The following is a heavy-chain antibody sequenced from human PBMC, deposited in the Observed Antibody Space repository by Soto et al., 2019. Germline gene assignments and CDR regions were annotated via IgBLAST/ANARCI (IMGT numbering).Heavy chain of an antibody. CDR1: GGSITFSSYS. Sequence: ETLSLTCSVSGGSITFSSYSMNWVRQAPGKGLEWVSYISSSSSTIYYADSVKGRFTISRDNAKNSLYLQMNSLRDEDTAVYYCARDLSIWGQGTMVTVSS. V-gene: IGHV3-48*02. J-gene: IGHJ3*02. CDR2: ISSSSSTI. CDR3: ARDLSI.